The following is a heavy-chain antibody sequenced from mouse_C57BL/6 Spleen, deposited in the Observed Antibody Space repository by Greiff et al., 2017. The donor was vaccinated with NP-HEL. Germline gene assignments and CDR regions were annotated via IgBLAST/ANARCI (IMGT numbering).Heavy chain of an antibody. CDR3: ARDGYDGVDY. D-gene: IGHD2-2*01. CDR2: ISNLAYSI. Sequence: EVMLVESGGGLVQPGGSLKLSCAASGFTFSDYGMAWVRQAPRKGPEWVAFISNLAYSIYYADTVTGRFTISRENAKNTLYLEMSSLRSEDTAMYYCARDGYDGVDYWGQGTSVTVSS. V-gene: IGHV5-15*01. CDR1: GFTFSDYG. J-gene: IGHJ4*01.